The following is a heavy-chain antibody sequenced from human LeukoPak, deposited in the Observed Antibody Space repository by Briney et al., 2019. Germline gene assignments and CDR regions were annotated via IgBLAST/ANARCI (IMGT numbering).Heavy chain of an antibody. V-gene: IGHV3-21*01. CDR2: ISSSSSYI. CDR1: GFTFSSYS. CDR3: ARESGDYGSADMPGYYYYMDV. J-gene: IGHJ6*03. Sequence: PGGSLRLSCAASGFTFSSYSMNWVRQAPGKGLEWVSSISSSSSYIYYADSVKGRFTISRDNARNTLFLQMNSLRVEDTAVYFCARESGDYGSADMPGYYYYMDVWAKGTTVIVSS. D-gene: IGHD3-10*01.